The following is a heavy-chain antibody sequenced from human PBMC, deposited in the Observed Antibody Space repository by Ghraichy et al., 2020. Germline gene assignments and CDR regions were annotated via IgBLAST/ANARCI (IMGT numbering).Heavy chain of an antibody. J-gene: IGHJ4*02. CDR2: IKQDGSEK. CDR3: ARDVRWDDY. CDR1: GFTFTDYW. V-gene: IGHV3-7*01. Sequence: ETLSLTCVASGFTFTDYWMTWVRQAPGKGLEWVANIKQDGSEKKYVDSVKGRFTISRDNAKNSVYLQMNSLRVEDTAVYYCARDVRWDDYWGQGTLVTVPS. D-gene: IGHD1-26*01.